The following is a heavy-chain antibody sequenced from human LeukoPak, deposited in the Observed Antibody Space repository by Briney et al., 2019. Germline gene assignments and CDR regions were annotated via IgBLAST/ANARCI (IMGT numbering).Heavy chain of an antibody. CDR2: INHSGST. CDR3: ARDAFGEKDY. Sequence: SETLSLTCAVYGGSFSGYYWSWIRQPPGKGLEWIGEINHSGSTNYHPSLKSRVTISVDTSKNQFSLKMSSVTAADTAVYYCARDAFGEKDYWGQGTLVTVSS. CDR1: GGSFSGYY. D-gene: IGHD3-10*01. V-gene: IGHV4-34*01. J-gene: IGHJ4*02.